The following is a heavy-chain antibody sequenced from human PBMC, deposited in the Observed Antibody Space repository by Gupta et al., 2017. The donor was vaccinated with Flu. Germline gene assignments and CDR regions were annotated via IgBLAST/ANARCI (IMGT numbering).Heavy chain of an antibody. J-gene: IGHJ4*02. CDR3: ATVTSEC. D-gene: IGHD4-17*01. Sequence: EMQLVEYGVGLLQPGGSVRLSFVASGFTSTSSYLQWVGRATETGLVWISRINPDGSSTTFAASGKGRFTISSDNAKTTLYLQMNSLGDDDTAVYYCATVTSECWGQGTLVTVSS. CDR2: INPDGSST. V-gene: IGHV3-74*03. CDR1: GFTSTSSY.